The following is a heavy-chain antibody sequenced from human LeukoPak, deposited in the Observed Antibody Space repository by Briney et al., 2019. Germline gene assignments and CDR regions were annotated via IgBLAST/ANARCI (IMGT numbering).Heavy chain of an antibody. V-gene: IGHV1-2*02. CDR3: ARGDIYWDY. Sequence: ASVKVSCKASGYTFTAYYVHWVRQAPGQGLEWMGWIHPNSGGTKYAQNLQGRVTMTRDTSISTAYMELSSLRSDDTAAYYCARGDIYWDYWGQGTQVTVSS. J-gene: IGHJ4*02. CDR2: IHPNSGGT. D-gene: IGHD2-15*01. CDR1: GYTFTAYY.